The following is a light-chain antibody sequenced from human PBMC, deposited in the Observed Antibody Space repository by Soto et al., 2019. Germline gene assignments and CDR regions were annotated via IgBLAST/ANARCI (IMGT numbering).Light chain of an antibody. J-gene: IGLJ3*02. CDR2: EVS. CDR1: SSDVGGYNY. CDR3: SSYAGSNNLV. V-gene: IGLV2-8*01. Sequence: QSVLTQPPSASGSPGQSVNISCIGTSSDVGGYNYVSWYQQHPGKAPKLMIYEVSKRPSGVPDRFSGSKSGNTASLTVSGLQAEDEADYYCSSYAGSNNLVFGGGTKLTVL.